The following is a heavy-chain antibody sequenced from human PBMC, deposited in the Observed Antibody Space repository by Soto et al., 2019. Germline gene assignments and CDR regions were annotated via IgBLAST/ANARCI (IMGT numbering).Heavy chain of an antibody. J-gene: IGHJ5*01. Sequence: AETLSLTCAVYGGSFSGYYWSWIRQPPGKGLEWMGEINHRGSTNYNPSLKSRVATSVDTSKNQFSLNMNYVIAADTAVYYCPRAIDMTAGVGRDAPDTYSLDSCGRGTLVTVSS. V-gene: IGHV4-34*01. CDR3: PRAIDMTAGVGRDAPDTYSLDS. D-gene: IGHD2-15*01. CDR1: GGSFSGYY. CDR2: INHRGST.